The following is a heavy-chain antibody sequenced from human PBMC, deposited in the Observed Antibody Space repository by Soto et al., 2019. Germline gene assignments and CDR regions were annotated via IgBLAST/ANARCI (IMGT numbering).Heavy chain of an antibody. J-gene: IGHJ6*02. CDR1: GVPFIYYD. CDR3: TRGMDV. Sequence: GGPLRPPCTSFGVPFIYYDMHWVRQAAGKGLEWVSTIGAARDPYYTGSVKGRFTISRENARNSMFLQMNSVTVGDTAVYYCTRGMDVWGQGTKVTVSS. V-gene: IGHV3-13*05. CDR2: IGAARDP.